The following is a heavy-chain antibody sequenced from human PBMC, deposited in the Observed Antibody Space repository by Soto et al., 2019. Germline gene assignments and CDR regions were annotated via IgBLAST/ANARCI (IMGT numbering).Heavy chain of an antibody. CDR1: GFTFSSYA. J-gene: IGHJ4*02. CDR3: EKENGYSSSWFEFDY. D-gene: IGHD6-13*01. Sequence: TGGSLRLSCAASGFTFSSYAMSWVRQAPGKGLEWVSAISGSGGSTYYADSVKGRFTISRDNSKNTLYLQMNSLRAEDTAVYYCEKENGYSSSWFEFDYWGQGTLVTVSS. V-gene: IGHV3-23*01. CDR2: ISGSGGST.